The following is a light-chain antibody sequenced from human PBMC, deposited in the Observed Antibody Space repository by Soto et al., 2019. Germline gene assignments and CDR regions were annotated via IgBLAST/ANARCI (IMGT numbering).Light chain of an antibody. Sequence: DIVLTQSPDSLAVSLGERATINCKSSQSVLYSPNNKNYLTWYQRKPGQPPKLLICLASTRESGVPDRFSGSGSGTDFTLTISGLQAEDVAFYYFQQYHSAPHIFVQGTKVEIK. V-gene: IGKV4-1*01. CDR2: LAS. J-gene: IGKJ1*01. CDR1: QSVLYSPNNKNY. CDR3: QQYHSAPHI.